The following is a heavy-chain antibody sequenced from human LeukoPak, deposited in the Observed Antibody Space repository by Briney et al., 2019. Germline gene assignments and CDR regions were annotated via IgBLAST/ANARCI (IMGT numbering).Heavy chain of an antibody. CDR1: GGSISSYY. Sequence: SETLSLTCTVSGGSISSYYWSWIRQPPGKRLEWIGEINHSGSTNYNPSLKSRVTISVDTSKNQFSLKLSSVSAADTAVYFCARGPPTDYYDSSGFYYVFDYWGQGTLVTVSS. V-gene: IGHV4-59*12. D-gene: IGHD3-22*01. CDR2: INHSGST. CDR3: ARGPPTDYYDSSGFYYVFDY. J-gene: IGHJ4*02.